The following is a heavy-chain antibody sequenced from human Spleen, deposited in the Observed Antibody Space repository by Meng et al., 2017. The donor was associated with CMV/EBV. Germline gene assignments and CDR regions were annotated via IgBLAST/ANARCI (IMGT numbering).Heavy chain of an antibody. CDR2: IKGDGSIT. CDR3: ARSMGGWFDP. J-gene: IGHJ5*02. Sequence: LSCAASGFTFSDYWMFWVRQAPGKGLVWVSRIKGDGSITTYADSVKGRFTISRDNAKNTLYLQMNSLRAEDTAVYYCARSMGGWFDPWGQGTLVTVSS. D-gene: IGHD2-15*01. CDR1: GFTFSDYW. V-gene: IGHV3-74*01.